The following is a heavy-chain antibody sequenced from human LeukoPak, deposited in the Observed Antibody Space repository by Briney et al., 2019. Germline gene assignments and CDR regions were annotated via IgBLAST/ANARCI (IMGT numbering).Heavy chain of an antibody. CDR3: ARVPWELHYMDV. D-gene: IGHD1-26*01. CDR1: GYTFTGYY. Sequence: GASVKVSCKASGYTFTGYYMHWVRQAPGQGLEWMGWINPNSGGTNYAQKFQGRVTMTRDTSISTAYMELRSLRSDDTAVYYCARVPWELHYMDVWGKGTTVTVSS. J-gene: IGHJ6*03. CDR2: INPNSGGT. V-gene: IGHV1-2*02.